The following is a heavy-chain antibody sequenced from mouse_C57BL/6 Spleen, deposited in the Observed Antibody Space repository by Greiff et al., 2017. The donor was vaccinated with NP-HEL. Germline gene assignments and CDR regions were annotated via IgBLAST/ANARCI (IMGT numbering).Heavy chain of an antibody. CDR3: ARWGYGSSFSMDY. Sequence: QVHVKQSGAELARPGASVKMSCKASGYTFTSYTMHWVKQRPGQGLEWIGYLNPSSGYTKYNQKFKDKATLTADKSSSTAYMQLSSLTSEDSAVYYCARWGYGSSFSMDYWGQGTSVTVSS. J-gene: IGHJ4*01. D-gene: IGHD1-1*01. CDR1: GYTFTSYT. V-gene: IGHV1-4*01. CDR2: LNPSSGYT.